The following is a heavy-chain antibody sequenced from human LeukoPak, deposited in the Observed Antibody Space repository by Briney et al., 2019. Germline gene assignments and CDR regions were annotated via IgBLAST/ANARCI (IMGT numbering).Heavy chain of an antibody. CDR1: GFTFTNFE. J-gene: IGHJ6*02. D-gene: IGHD2-2*01. Sequence: GGSLRLSCTASGFTFTNFEMNWVRQAPGKGLEWVSYISTSGNTIYYADSVKGRFTISRDNPKNTLYLQMNSLRAEDAAVYYCAKVMSLSRPYGTDVWGQGTTVTVSS. CDR2: ISTSGNTI. CDR3: AKVMSLSRPYGTDV. V-gene: IGHV3-48*03.